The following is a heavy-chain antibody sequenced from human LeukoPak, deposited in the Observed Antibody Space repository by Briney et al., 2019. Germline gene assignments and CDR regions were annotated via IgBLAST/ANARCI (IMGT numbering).Heavy chain of an antibody. V-gene: IGHV4-59*01. Sequence: SETVSLTCTVSSFSINSYYWIWIRQPPGKGRVGMVYTYYSGSTNYNPSLKSRVTISVDPYKSQFSLKLRSVTAADTAVYYCARSEEDYDILTGYYLASGMDVWGKGTTVTVSS. CDR3: ARSEEDYDILTGYYLASGMDV. J-gene: IGHJ6*04. D-gene: IGHD3-9*01. CDR1: SFSINSYY. CDR2: TYYSGST.